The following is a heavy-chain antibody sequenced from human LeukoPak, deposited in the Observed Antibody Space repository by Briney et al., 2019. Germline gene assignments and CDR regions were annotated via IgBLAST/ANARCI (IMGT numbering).Heavy chain of an antibody. CDR3: AGSVVRGVIDY. J-gene: IGHJ4*02. CDR2: LFTSGNT. V-gene: IGHV4-61*02. D-gene: IGHD3-10*01. CDR1: GGSISSDSYS. Sequence: PSQTLSLTCTVSGGSISSDSYSWSWIRQPAGKELEFFGRLFTSGNTNYNPSLKSRVTISLDTSKNQFSLMLRSVTAADTAVYYCAGSVVRGVIDYWGQGTLVTVSS.